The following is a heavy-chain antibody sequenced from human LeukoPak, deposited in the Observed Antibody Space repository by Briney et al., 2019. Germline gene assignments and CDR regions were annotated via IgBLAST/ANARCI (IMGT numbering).Heavy chain of an antibody. CDR1: GGTFGSYA. J-gene: IGHJ4*02. V-gene: IGHV1-69*04. CDR3: AGRIAAAGTPLFDY. Sequence: ASVKVSCKASGGTFGSYAISWVRQAPGQGLEWMGRIIPILGIANYAQKFQGRVTITADKSTSTAYMELSSLRSEDTAVYYCAGRIAAAGTPLFDYWGQGTLVTVSS. CDR2: IIPILGIA. D-gene: IGHD6-13*01.